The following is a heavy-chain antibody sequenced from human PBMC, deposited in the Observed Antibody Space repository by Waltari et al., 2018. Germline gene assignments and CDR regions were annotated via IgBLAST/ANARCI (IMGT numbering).Heavy chain of an antibody. D-gene: IGHD6-19*01. CDR3: ARGVLNIAVAGTGLGY. CDR2: MNPNRGNT. V-gene: IGHV1-8*01. Sequence: QVQLVQSGAEVKKPGASVKVSCKASGYTFTSYDINWVRQATGQGLEWMGWMNPNRGNTGYAQKFQGRVTMTRNTSISTAYMELSSLRSEDTAVYYCARGVLNIAVAGTGLGYWGQGTLVTVSS. CDR1: GYTFTSYD. J-gene: IGHJ4*02.